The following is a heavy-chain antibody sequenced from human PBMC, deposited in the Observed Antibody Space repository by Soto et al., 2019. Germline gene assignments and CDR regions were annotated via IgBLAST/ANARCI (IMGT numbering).Heavy chain of an antibody. D-gene: IGHD1-26*01. CDR1: GGTFSSYA. CDR2: IIPIFGTA. V-gene: IGHV1-69*01. Sequence: QVQLVQSGAEVKKPGSSVKVSCKASGGTFSSYAISWVRQAPGQGLEWMGGIIPIFGTANYAQKFQGRVTITADESTSTAYMELSSLRSEDTAVYCCARDKSSSYSGSYLYYFDYWGQGTLVTVSS. J-gene: IGHJ4*02. CDR3: ARDKSSSYSGSYLYYFDY.